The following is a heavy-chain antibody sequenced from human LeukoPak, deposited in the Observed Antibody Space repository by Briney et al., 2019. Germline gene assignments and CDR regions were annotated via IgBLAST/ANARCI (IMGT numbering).Heavy chain of an antibody. D-gene: IGHD3-10*01. CDR3: GRELLWFGECFDY. CDR2: ISDRGRDA. Sequence: GGTLRLSSAASGFTFSTYAVSCGPQSPGQELKGLTDISDRGRDAYYADSVTGRFSITRDNSKDMLFLQMNSLRAEDRAIYYRGRELLWFGECFDYWGQGTLVTVSS. CDR1: GFTFSTYA. J-gene: IGHJ4*02. V-gene: IGHV3-23*01.